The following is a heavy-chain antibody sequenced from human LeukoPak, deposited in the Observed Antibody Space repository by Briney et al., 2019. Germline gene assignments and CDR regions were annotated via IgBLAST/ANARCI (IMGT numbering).Heavy chain of an antibody. V-gene: IGHV4-39*01. J-gene: IGHJ3*02. Sequence: AETLSLTCTVSGGSISSSSYYWGWIRQSPGKGLEWIVIIFSTGTSYYNPSLNSRVTFSVDTSKNQFSLKLSSVTAADTAVYYCARPSRGQVIPYAFDIWGQGTMVTVSS. CDR1: GGSISSSSYY. D-gene: IGHD3-10*01. CDR2: IFSTGTS. CDR3: ARPSRGQVIPYAFDI.